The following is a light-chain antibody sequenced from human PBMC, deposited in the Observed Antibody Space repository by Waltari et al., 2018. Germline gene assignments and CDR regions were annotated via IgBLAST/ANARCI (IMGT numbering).Light chain of an antibody. CDR3: LIWHSDAYV. J-gene: IGLJ1*01. CDR1: SGINVGMYR. V-gene: IGLV5-45*01. CDR2: YKSDSDN. Sequence: QAVLTQPASLSASPGVSVRLTCPLGSGINVGMYRIYWYQTKPGSPPQYLLSYKSDSDNHQGSGVPSRFSGSKDGSANAGILLISGLQPDDEADYYCLIWHSDAYVFGSGTEVTVL.